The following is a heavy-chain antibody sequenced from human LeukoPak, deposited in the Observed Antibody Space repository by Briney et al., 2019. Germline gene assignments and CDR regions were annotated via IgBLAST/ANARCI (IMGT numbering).Heavy chain of an antibody. D-gene: IGHD3-10*01. V-gene: IGHV1-69*13. CDR3: ARGFGDWGLSWFDP. CDR1: GGTFSSYA. Sequence: SVKVSCKASGGTFSSYAISWVGQAPGQGLEWMGGIIPIFGTANYAQKFQARVTITADESTSTAYMELSSLRSEDTAVYYCARGFGDWGLSWFDPWGQGTLVTVSS. J-gene: IGHJ5*02. CDR2: IIPIFGTA.